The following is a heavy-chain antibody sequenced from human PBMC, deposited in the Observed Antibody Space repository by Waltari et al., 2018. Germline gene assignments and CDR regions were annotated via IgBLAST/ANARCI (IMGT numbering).Heavy chain of an antibody. CDR1: GYTFTRHW. V-gene: IGHV5-51*03. CDR3: ARLIFIGAAAPTSPFDS. Sequence: EVQLVQSGAEVKKSGESLKISCKASGYTFTRHWTGRVRQLPGEGLEWMGVIYPDDSDTRYSPSFEGHVTISADKSINTAFLQWSSLKASDSAIYYCARLIFIGAAAPTSPFDSWGQGTLVTVSS. CDR2: IYPDDSDT. J-gene: IGHJ4*02. D-gene: IGHD6-13*01.